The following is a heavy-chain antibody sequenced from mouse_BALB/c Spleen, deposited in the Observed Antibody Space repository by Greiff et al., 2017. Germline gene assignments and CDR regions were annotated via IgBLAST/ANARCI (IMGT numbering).Heavy chain of an antibody. CDR3: ARSPHYYGSSYDY. Sequence: QVQLQQPGAELVKPGTSVKLSCKAYGYNFTSYWINWVKLRPGQGLEWIGDIYTGSGSTNYNEKFKSKATLTVDTSSSTAYMQLSSLASEDSALYYCARSPHYYGSSYDYWGQGTTLTVSS. CDR2: IYTGSGST. J-gene: IGHJ2*01. CDR1: GYNFTSYW. V-gene: IGHV1-55*01. D-gene: IGHD1-1*01.